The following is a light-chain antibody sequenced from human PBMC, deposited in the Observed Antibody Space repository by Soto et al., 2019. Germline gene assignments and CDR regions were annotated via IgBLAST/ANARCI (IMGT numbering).Light chain of an antibody. Sequence: QSALTQPASVSGSPGQSITISCTGTSSDVGGFNYVSWYQQHPGKAPKLIIYDVSNRPSGVSNRFPGSKSGNTASLTISGLQAEDESDYYCSSYRNSRTVVFGGGTKLTVL. CDR2: DVS. J-gene: IGLJ2*01. CDR1: SSDVGGFNY. V-gene: IGLV2-14*01. CDR3: SSYRNSRTVV.